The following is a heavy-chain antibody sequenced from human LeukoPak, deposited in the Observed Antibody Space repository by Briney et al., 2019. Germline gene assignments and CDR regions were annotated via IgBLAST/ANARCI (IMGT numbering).Heavy chain of an antibody. Sequence: SQTLSLTCAISGDXVSSNNAAWNWIRQSPSRGLEWLGRTYYRSKWYNDYAVSLKSRITIDPDTSKNQFSLQLNSVTPEDTAVYYCARGRPSYYGMDIWGQGTTVTVSS. CDR1: GDXVSSNNAA. CDR3: ARGRPSYYGMDI. CDR2: TYYRSKWYN. J-gene: IGHJ6*02. V-gene: IGHV6-1*01.